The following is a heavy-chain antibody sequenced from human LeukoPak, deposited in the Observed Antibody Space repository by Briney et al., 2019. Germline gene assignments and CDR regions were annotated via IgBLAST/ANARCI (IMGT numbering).Heavy chain of an antibody. J-gene: IGHJ5*02. CDR1: GFTFSSYA. CDR2: ISGSGGST. CDR3: AKDSRVDDYVWGSYHIDP. V-gene: IGHV3-23*01. D-gene: IGHD3-16*02. Sequence: PGGSLRLSCAASGFTFSSYAMSWVRQAPGKGLEWVSAISGSGGSTYYADSVKGRFTISRDNSKNTLYLQMNSLRAEDTAVYYCAKDSRVDDYVWGSYHIDPWGQGTLVTVSS.